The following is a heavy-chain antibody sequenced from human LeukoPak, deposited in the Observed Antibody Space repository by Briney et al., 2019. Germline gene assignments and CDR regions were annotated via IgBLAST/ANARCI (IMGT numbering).Heavy chain of an antibody. J-gene: IGHJ5*02. CDR3: ARGGRYYGSGSYYSVFDP. D-gene: IGHD3-10*01. CDR2: INHSGST. V-gene: IGHV4-34*01. CDR1: GGSFSGYY. Sequence: SETLSLTCAVYGGSFSGYYWSWIRQPPGKGLEWIGEINHSGSTNYNPSLKSRVTISVDTSKNQFSLKLSSVTAADTAVYYCARGGRYYGSGSYYSVFDPWGQGTLVTVSS.